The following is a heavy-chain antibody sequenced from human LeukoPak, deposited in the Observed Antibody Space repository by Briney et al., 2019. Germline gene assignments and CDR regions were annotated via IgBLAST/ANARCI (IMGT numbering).Heavy chain of an antibody. CDR1: GFTFSSYA. Sequence: GGSLRLSCAASGFTFSSYAMSWVRQAPGKGLEWVSAISGSGGSTYYADSVKGRLTISRDNSKNTLYLQMNSLRAEDTAVYYCAKVGSSGSYFDYWGQGTLVTVSS. CDR2: ISGSGGST. J-gene: IGHJ4*02. V-gene: IGHV3-23*01. CDR3: AKVGSSGSYFDY. D-gene: IGHD6-19*01.